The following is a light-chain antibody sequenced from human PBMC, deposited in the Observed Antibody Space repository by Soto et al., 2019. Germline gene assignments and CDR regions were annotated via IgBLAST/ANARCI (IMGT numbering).Light chain of an antibody. J-gene: IGLJ1*01. CDR3: SSYTSSNTPYV. CDR1: SSDVGAYIF. V-gene: IGLV2-14*01. Sequence: QSVLTQPPSASGSPGQSVTISCTGTSSDVGAYIFVSWYQQHPGKAPKLILYEVTTRPSGVSSRFSGSKSGNTASLTISGLQADDEANYYCSSYTSSNTPYVFGTGTKV. CDR2: EVT.